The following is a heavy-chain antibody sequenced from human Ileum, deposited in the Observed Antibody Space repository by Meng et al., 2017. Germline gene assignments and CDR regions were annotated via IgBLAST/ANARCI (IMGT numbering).Heavy chain of an antibody. CDR3: ARDHWGSLDY. J-gene: IGHJ4*02. D-gene: IGHD7-27*01. Sequence: QGRLQESGPGLVRLSETLSLICNVSGGSVSTSDYQWGWIRQPPGKGLEWIGYAGTNYNPSLKSRVTISVDTSKRQFSLKLTSVTAADTAVYYCARDHWGSLDYWGQGILVTVSS. V-gene: IGHV4-61*08. CDR2: AGT. CDR1: GGSVSTSDYQ.